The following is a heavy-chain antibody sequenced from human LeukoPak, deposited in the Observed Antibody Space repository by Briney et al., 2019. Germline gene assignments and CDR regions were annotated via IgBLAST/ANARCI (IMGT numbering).Heavy chain of an antibody. J-gene: IGHJ4*02. CDR2: INPNSGGT. D-gene: IGHD6-13*01. CDR3: ARVSRGEGSSWYY. CDR1: GYTFTGYY. Sequence: GASVKVSCKASGYTFTGYYMHWVRQAPGQGLEWMGWINPNSGGTNYAQKFQGRVTMTRDTSISTAYMELSRLRSDDTAVYYCARVSRGEGSSWYYWGQGTLVTVSS. V-gene: IGHV1-2*02.